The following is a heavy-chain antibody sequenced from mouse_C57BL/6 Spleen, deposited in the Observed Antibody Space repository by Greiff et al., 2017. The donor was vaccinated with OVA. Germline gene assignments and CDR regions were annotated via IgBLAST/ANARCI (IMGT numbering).Heavy chain of an antibody. V-gene: IGHV1-55*01. D-gene: IGHD1-1*01. J-gene: IGHJ2*01. Sequence: QVQLQQPGAELVKPGASVKMSCKASGYTFTSYWITWVKQRPGQGLEWIGDIYPGSGSTNYNEKFKSKATLTVDTSSSTAYMQLSSLTSEDSAVYYCARILYYYGSSPYYFDYWGQGTTLTVSS. CDR2: IYPGSGST. CDR3: ARILYYYGSSPYYFDY. CDR1: GYTFTSYW.